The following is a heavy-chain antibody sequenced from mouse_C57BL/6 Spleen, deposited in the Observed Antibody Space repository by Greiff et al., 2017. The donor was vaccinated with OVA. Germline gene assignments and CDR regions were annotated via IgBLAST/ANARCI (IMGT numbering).Heavy chain of an antibody. CDR3: ARSLITTVVATWNYAMDY. CDR1: GYTFTDYY. J-gene: IGHJ4*01. V-gene: IGHV1-77*01. CDR2: IGPGSGST. Sequence: QVQLQQSGAELVKPGASVKISCKASGYTFTDYYINWVKQRPGQGLEWIGKIGPGSGSTYYNEKFKGKATLTADKSSSTAYMQLSSLTSEDSAVYVCARSLITTVVATWNYAMDYWGQGTSVTVSS. D-gene: IGHD1-1*01.